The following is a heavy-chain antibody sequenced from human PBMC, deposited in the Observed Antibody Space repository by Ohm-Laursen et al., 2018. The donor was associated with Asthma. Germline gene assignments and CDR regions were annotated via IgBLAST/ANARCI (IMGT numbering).Heavy chain of an antibody. CDR2: IYHSGIT. V-gene: IGHV4-39*07. CDR3: VRDDYDNRGYSLDY. J-gene: IGHJ4*02. CDR1: GASITSAPYY. D-gene: IGHD3-22*01. Sequence: SDTLSLTCTVSGASITSAPYYWNWIRQSPGKGPEWIGKIYHSGITYYNPSLKSRVTISVDKSKNQFSLNLSSVTAADTAVYYCVRDDYDNRGYSLDYWGRGILVTVSS.